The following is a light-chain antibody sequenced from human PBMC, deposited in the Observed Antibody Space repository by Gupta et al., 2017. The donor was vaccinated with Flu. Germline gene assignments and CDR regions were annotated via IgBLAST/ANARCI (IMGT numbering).Light chain of an antibody. J-gene: IGKJ1*01. CDR2: DAS. V-gene: IGKV3-11*01. Sequence: EIVLTQSPATLSLSPGERATLSCRASQSVSSYLAWYQQKPGQAPRLLIYDASNRATGIPARFSGSGSGTDFTLTISSLETEDFAVYYCQQRSSGPSGTFGQGTKVDIK. CDR3: QQRSSGPSGT. CDR1: QSVSSY.